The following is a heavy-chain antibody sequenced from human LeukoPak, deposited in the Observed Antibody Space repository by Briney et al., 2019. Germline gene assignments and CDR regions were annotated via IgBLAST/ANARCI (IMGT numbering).Heavy chain of an antibody. Sequence: SQTLSLTCAVSGGSVSSGGYSWSWIRQPPGKGLEWIGYIYHSGSTYYNPSLKSRVTMSVDTSKNQFSLKLSSVTAADTAVYYCARDERGTGTTRYYYYYYGMDVWGQGTTVTVSS. CDR1: GGSVSSGGYS. V-gene: IGHV4-30-2*01. D-gene: IGHD1-7*01. CDR2: IYHSGST. J-gene: IGHJ6*02. CDR3: ARDERGTGTTRYYYYYYGMDV.